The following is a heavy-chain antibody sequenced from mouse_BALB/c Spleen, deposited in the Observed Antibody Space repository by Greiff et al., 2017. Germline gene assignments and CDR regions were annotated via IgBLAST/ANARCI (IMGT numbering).Heavy chain of an antibody. Sequence: QLPQPGAALVMPGASVKMSFQGSGYTFTSYVMHWVEQKPGQGLEWIGYINPYNDGTKYNEKFKGKATLTSDKSSSTAYMELSSLTSEDSAVYYCARARSAMDYWGQGTSVTVSS. D-gene: IGHD3-3*01. CDR3: ARARSAMDY. V-gene: IGHV1-14*01. CDR2: INPYNDGT. J-gene: IGHJ4*01. CDR1: GYTFTSYV.